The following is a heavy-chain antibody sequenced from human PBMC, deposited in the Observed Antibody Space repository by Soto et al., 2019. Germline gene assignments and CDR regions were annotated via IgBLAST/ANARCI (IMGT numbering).Heavy chain of an antibody. CDR3: ARTTVVSGTPDFDY. J-gene: IGHJ4*02. D-gene: IGHD4-4*01. CDR2: ISYDDGDNK. V-gene: IGHV3-30-3*01. Sequence: QVQLVESGGGVVPXGRSLRLSCAASGFTFSSFTMHWVRQAPGKGLEWVAVISYDDGDNKYYADSVQGRFTISRDNSKNTLYLQMNSLRPEDTAVYYCARTTVVSGTPDFDYWGQGTLVTVSS. CDR1: GFTFSSFT.